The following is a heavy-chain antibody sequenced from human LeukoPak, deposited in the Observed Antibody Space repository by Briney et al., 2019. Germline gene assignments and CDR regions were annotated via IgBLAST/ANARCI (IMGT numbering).Heavy chain of an antibody. CDR3: AREGYGSFSFDP. J-gene: IGHJ5*02. Sequence: GGSLRLSCAASGLTVSSNYMSWVRQAPGKGLEWVSVIYSGGSTYYADSVKGRFTISRDNSKNTLYLQMNSLRAEDTAVYYCAREGYGSFSFDPWGQGTLVTVSS. CDR2: IYSGGST. V-gene: IGHV3-53*01. CDR1: GLTVSSNY. D-gene: IGHD3-10*01.